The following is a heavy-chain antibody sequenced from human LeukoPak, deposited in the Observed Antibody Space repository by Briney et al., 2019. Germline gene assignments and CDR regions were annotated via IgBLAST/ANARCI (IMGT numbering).Heavy chain of an antibody. V-gene: IGHV3-30*19. CDR2: IWYDGSNK. Sequence: GRSLRLSCAASGFTFSSYGMHWVRQAPGKGLEWVAVIWYDGSNKYYADSVKGRFTISRDNSKNTLYLQMNSLRAEDTAVYYCAHIQLSLLGAFDIWGQGTMVTVSS. D-gene: IGHD5-18*01. CDR1: GFTFSSYG. J-gene: IGHJ3*02. CDR3: AHIQLSLLGAFDI.